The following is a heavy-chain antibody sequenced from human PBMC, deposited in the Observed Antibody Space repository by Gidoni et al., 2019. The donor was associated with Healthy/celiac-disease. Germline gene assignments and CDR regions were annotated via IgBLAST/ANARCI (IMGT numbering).Heavy chain of an antibody. V-gene: IGHV3-23*01. D-gene: IGHD1-26*01. CDR1: GFTFSRYA. CDR2: IMCIGGST. CDR3: AKGRVGARRGADAFDI. J-gene: IGHJ3*02. Sequence: EVQLLEAGGGLVQPGGSLRLSCAAAGFTFSRYAMSWVRQAPGKGLGWVSAIMCIGGSTYSADSVKGRFTISRDNSKNTLYLQMNSLSAEDTAVYYCAKGRVGARRGADAFDIWGQGTMVTVSS.